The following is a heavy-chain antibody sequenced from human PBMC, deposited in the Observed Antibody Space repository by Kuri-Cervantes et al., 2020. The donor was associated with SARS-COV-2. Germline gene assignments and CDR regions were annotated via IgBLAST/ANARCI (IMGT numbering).Heavy chain of an antibody. CDR2: ISSSSSTI. Sequence: GGSLRLSCAASGFTFSSYSINWVRQAPGKGLEWVSYISSSSSTISYADSVKGRFTISRDNAKNSLYLQMNSLRAEDTAVYYCAKDGGSYSFSSAYGMDVWGQGTTVTVSS. CDR3: AKDGGSYSFSSAYGMDV. J-gene: IGHJ6*02. D-gene: IGHD1-26*01. V-gene: IGHV3-48*01. CDR1: GFTFSSYS.